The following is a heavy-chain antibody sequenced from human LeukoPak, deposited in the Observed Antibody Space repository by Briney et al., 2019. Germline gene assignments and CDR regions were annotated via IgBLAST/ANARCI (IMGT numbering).Heavy chain of an antibody. CDR2: IYHSGST. Sequence: PSETLSLTCSVFADSITSSSYYWGWIRQPPGKGLEWIGSIYHSGSTYYNPSLKSRVTISVDTSKNQFSLKVSSVTAADTAVYYCARDFVRDPDWYFDVWGRGTLVTVSS. CDR3: ARDFVRDPDWYFDV. V-gene: IGHV4-39*07. J-gene: IGHJ2*01. CDR1: ADSITSSSYY.